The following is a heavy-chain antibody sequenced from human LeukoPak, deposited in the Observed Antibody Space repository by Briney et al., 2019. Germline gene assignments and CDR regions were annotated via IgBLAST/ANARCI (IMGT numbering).Heavy chain of an antibody. CDR1: GGSISNSSYY. D-gene: IGHD5-24*01. CDR3: ARSKDIRMGSKRGIEMDY. CDR2: IYYSGST. Sequence: PSETLSLTCTVSGGSISNSSYYWGWIRQPPGKGLEWIGSIYYSGSTYYNPSLKSRVTISVDTSKNQFSLKLSSVTAADTAVYYCARSKDIRMGSKRGIEMDYWGQGTLVTVSS. J-gene: IGHJ4*02. V-gene: IGHV4-39*07.